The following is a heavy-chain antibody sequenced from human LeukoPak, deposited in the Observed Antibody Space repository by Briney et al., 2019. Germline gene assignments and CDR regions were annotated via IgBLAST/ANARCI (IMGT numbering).Heavy chain of an antibody. J-gene: IGHJ4*02. CDR1: GFTFSSYA. V-gene: IGHV3-23*01. CDR3: AKVCSSGCHGEFDY. D-gene: IGHD6-19*01. Sequence: GGSLRLSCAASGFTFSSYAMSWVRQAPGKGLEWVSAISGSGGSTYYADSVKGRFTISRDNSKDTLYLQMNSLRAEDTAVYYCAKVCSSGCHGEFDYWGQGTLVTVSS. CDR2: ISGSGGST.